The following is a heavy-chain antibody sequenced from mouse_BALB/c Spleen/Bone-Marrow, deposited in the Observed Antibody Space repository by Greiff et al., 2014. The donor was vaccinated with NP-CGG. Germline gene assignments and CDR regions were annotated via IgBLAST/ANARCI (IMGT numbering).Heavy chain of an antibody. CDR2: IHPNYGST. D-gene: IGHD4-1*01. Sequence: VQLKQSGAELVQPGASVKISCKASGYIFTDYNMDWVKQSHGKSLEWIGDIHPNYGSTSYNQKFRGKATLTVDKSSSTAYMEVRSLTSEDTAVYYCARGTGYAMDYWGQGTSVTVSS. J-gene: IGHJ4*01. CDR3: ARGTGYAMDY. V-gene: IGHV1-18*01. CDR1: GYIFTDYN.